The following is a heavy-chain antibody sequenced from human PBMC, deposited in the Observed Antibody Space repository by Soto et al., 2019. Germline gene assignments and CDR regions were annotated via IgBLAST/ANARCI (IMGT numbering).Heavy chain of an antibody. CDR2: INHSGST. CDR3: ARGLPFRGYGFDY. Sequence: SETLSLTCAVYGGSFSGYYWSWIRQPPGKGLEWIGEINHSGSTNYNPSLKSRVTISVDTSKNQFSLKLSSVTAADTAVYYCARGLPFRGYGFDYWGQGTLVTVSS. V-gene: IGHV4-34*01. CDR1: GGSFSGYY. D-gene: IGHD5-18*01. J-gene: IGHJ4*02.